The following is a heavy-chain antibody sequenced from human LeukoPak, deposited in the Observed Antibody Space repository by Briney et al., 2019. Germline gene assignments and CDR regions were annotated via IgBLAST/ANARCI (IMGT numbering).Heavy chain of an antibody. V-gene: IGHV1-2*06. D-gene: IGHD3-9*01. J-gene: IGHJ6*02. Sequence: GASVKVSCKASGYTFTGYYMHWVRQAPGQGLEWMGRINPNSGGTNYAQKFQGRVTMTRDTSISTAYMELSRLGSDDTAVYYCAREHDILTGYYYYGMDVWGQGTTVTVSS. CDR2: INPNSGGT. CDR1: GYTFTGYY. CDR3: AREHDILTGYYYYGMDV.